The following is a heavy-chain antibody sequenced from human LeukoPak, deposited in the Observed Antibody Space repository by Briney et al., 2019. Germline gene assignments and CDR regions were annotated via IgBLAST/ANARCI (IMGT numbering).Heavy chain of an antibody. V-gene: IGHV3-30*01. CDR2: ISYDGSNK. J-gene: IGHJ4*02. CDR1: GFTFSSYA. CDR3: ARDLPEGDFWSGYTFDY. D-gene: IGHD3-3*01. Sequence: GGSLRLSCAASGFTFSSYAMHWVRQAPGKGLEWVAVISYDGSNKYYADSVKGRFTISRDNSKNTLYLQMNSLRAEDTAVYYCARDLPEGDFWSGYTFDYWGQGALVTVSS.